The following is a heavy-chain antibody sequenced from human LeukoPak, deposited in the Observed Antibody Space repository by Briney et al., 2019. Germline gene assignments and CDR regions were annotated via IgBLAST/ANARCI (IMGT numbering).Heavy chain of an antibody. D-gene: IGHD3-10*01. J-gene: IGHJ4*02. Sequence: GRSLRLSCAASGFTFSSYGMQWVRQAPGKGLEWVAVIYYDGNDKFYADSVKGRFTISRDNSKNTLYLQMNSLRAEDTAVYYCARDAYYYGSGSYVDYWGQGTLVTVSS. CDR1: GFTFSSYG. CDR2: IYYDGNDK. CDR3: ARDAYYYGSGSYVDY. V-gene: IGHV3-33*01.